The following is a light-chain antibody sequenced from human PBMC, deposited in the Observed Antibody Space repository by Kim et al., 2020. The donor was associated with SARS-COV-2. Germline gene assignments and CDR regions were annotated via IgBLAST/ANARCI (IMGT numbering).Light chain of an antibody. CDR2: AAS. J-gene: IGKJ1*01. V-gene: IGKV1-9*01. Sequence: DSVGDRVTIAGQASQGIRSYLAWYQQKPGKAPKLLIYAASPLQSGVPSRFSASGSGTDFTLTISSLQPEDFATYYGHQLNSYPRTFGQGTKVDIK. CDR1: QGIRSY. CDR3: HQLNSYPRT.